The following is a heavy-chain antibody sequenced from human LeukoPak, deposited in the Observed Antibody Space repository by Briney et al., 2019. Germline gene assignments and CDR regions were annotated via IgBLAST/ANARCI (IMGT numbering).Heavy chain of an antibody. Sequence: PGGSLRLSCAASGFTVSSNYMSWVRQAPGKGLEWVSVIYSGGSTYYADSVKGRFTISRDNSKNTLYPQMNSLRAEDTAVYYCATRYYDFWSGYYTYYYYMDVWGKGTTVTVSS. CDR2: IYSGGST. D-gene: IGHD3-3*01. J-gene: IGHJ6*03. V-gene: IGHV3-53*01. CDR1: GFTVSSNY. CDR3: ATRYYDFWSGYYTYYYYMDV.